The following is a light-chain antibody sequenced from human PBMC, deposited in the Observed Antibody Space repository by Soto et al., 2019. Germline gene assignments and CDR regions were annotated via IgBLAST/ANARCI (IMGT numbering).Light chain of an antibody. CDR2: LAS. Sequence: DIVLTQSPLSLPVTPGEPASISCRSSQSLLQRDGNNHLDWYLQKPGQSPQLLISLASNRASGVPERFSGGGTGTDFTLKISRVEAEDVGIYYCMQLLQTPWTVGQGTKVDSK. CDR1: QSLLQRDGNNH. J-gene: IGKJ1*01. V-gene: IGKV2-28*01. CDR3: MQLLQTPWT.